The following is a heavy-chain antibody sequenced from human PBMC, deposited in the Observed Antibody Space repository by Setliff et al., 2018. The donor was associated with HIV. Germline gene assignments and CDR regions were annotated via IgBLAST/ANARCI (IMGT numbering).Heavy chain of an antibody. J-gene: IGHJ4*02. Sequence: SETLSLTCTVSGGSISSGSYYWSWIRQPAGKGLEWIGRIYTSGSTNYNPSLKSRVTISVDTSKKQFSLKVNSVTAADTAVYYCARTRGYCSATSCYALRGPDYWGQGTLVTVSS. CDR3: ARTRGYCSATSCYALRGPDY. D-gene: IGHD2-2*01. CDR2: IYTSGST. CDR1: GGSISSGSYY. V-gene: IGHV4-61*02.